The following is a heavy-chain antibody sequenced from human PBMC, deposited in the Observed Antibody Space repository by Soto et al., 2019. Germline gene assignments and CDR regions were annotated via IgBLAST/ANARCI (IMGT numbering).Heavy chain of an antibody. Sequence: SETLSLTCAVYGGSFSGYYWSWIRQPPGKGLEWIGEINHSGSTNYNPSLKSRVTISVDTSKNQFSLKLSSVTAADTAVYYCARGKAGTQRTKTRTYYFDYWGQGTLVTVSS. D-gene: IGHD1-1*01. V-gene: IGHV4-34*01. J-gene: IGHJ4*02. CDR1: GGSFSGYY. CDR2: INHSGST. CDR3: ARGKAGTQRTKTRTYYFDY.